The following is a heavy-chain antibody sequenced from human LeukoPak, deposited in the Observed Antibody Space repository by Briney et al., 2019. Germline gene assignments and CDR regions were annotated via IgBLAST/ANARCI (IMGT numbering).Heavy chain of an antibody. CDR1: GFTFSDYT. CDR2: ISTSSSTI. V-gene: IGHV3-48*04. CDR3: ARAYSSSWYSWFYP. D-gene: IGHD6-13*01. J-gene: IGHJ5*02. Sequence: GGSLRLSCAVSGFTFSDYTMTWVRQAPGKGLEWVSYISTSSSTIYYADSVKGRFTISRDNAKNALYLQMNSLRAEDTAVYYCARAYSSSWYSWFYPWGQGILV.